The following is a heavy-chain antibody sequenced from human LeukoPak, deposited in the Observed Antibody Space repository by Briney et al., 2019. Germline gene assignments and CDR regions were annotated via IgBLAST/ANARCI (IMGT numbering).Heavy chain of an antibody. CDR1: GFTFTTYW. D-gene: IGHD5-18*01. J-gene: IGHJ6*02. V-gene: IGHV3-74*01. Sequence: GGSLRLSCAASGFTFTTYWMHWVRQAPGKGLVWVSHINSDGSITSYADAVKGRFTISRDNAKNTLYLQMNSLRAEGTAVYYCARDAVDTANAVWGQGTTVTVSS. CDR2: INSDGSIT. CDR3: ARDAVDTANAV.